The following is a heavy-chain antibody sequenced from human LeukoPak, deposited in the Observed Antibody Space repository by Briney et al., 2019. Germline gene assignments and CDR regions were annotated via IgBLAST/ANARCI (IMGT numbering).Heavy chain of an antibody. CDR3: ARGLAVAGTILDY. V-gene: IGHV4-34*01. J-gene: IGHJ4*02. Sequence: SETLSLTCAVYGGSFSGYYWSWIRQPPGKGLEWIGEINHSGSTKYNPPLKSRVTISVDTYKNQFSLKLSSVTAADTAVYYCARGLAVAGTILDYWGQGTLVTVSS. CDR1: GGSFSGYY. CDR2: INHSGST. D-gene: IGHD6-19*01.